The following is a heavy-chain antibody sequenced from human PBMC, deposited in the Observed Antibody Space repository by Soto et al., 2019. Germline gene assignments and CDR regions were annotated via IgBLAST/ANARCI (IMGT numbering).Heavy chain of an antibody. V-gene: IGHV1-24*01. Sequence: ASVKVSCKVSGYTLTELSMHWVRQAPGKGLEWMGGFDPEDGETIYAQKFQGRVTMTEDTSTDTAYMELSSLGSEDTAVYYCATRHYYDSSGYYYGKLFDYWGQGTLVTVSS. D-gene: IGHD3-22*01. CDR1: GYTLTELS. CDR3: ATRHYYDSSGYYYGKLFDY. CDR2: FDPEDGET. J-gene: IGHJ4*02.